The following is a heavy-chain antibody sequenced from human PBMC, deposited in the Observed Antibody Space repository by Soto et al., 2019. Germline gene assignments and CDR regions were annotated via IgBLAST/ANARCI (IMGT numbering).Heavy chain of an antibody. J-gene: IGHJ4*02. CDR2: ISGGGTTI. D-gene: IGHD3-10*01. V-gene: IGHV3-11*01. CDR1: GFRLSDHY. Sequence: PGGSLRLSCAASGFRLSDHYMTWIRQAPGKGLEWVSKISGGGTTIYYADSVKGRFTVSRDNAKNSLYLQMTSLRAEDTAVYYCAGDPYYYGSAFWGQGTLVTVSS. CDR3: AGDPYYYGSAF.